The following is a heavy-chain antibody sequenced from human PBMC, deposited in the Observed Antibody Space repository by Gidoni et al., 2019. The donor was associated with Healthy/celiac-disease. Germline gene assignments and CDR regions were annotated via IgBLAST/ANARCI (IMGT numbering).Heavy chain of an antibody. Sequence: QVQLVQSGAEVKKPGSSVKVSCQASGGTFSSYAISWVRQAPGQGREWMGGIIPIFGTANYAQKFRGRVTITADKSTSTAYMELSSLRSEDTAVYYCARGYCSSTSCYPWFYDAFDIWGQGTMVTVSS. CDR3: ARGYCSSTSCYPWFYDAFDI. D-gene: IGHD2-2*01. CDR1: GGTFSSYA. J-gene: IGHJ3*02. V-gene: IGHV1-69*06. CDR2: IIPIFGTA.